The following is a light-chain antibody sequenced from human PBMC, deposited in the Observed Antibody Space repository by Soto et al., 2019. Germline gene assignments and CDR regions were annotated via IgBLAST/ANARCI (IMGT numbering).Light chain of an antibody. CDR1: QRVNTC. V-gene: IGKV1-5*01. Sequence: DIQVTQSPSTLSASVGDRVSITCRASQRVNTCLAWYQQKPGKAPTLLIYDASSLQSGVPSRFSGSGSGTEFTLTISSLQPDDFATYYCQQYQIDWTFGQGTKVDIK. J-gene: IGKJ1*01. CDR2: DAS. CDR3: QQYQIDWT.